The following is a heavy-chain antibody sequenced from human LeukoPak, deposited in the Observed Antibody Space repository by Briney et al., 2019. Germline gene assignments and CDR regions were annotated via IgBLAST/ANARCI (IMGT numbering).Heavy chain of an antibody. V-gene: IGHV3-30*18. CDR3: AKDGYNQGPFDY. CDR2: ISYDGSNK. Sequence: PGRSLRLSCAASGFTFSSYGMHWVRQAPGKGLEWEAVISYDGSNKYYADSVKGRFTISRDNSKNTLYLQMNSLRAEDTAVYYCAKDGYNQGPFDYWGQGTLVTVSS. J-gene: IGHJ4*02. CDR1: GFTFSSYG. D-gene: IGHD5-24*01.